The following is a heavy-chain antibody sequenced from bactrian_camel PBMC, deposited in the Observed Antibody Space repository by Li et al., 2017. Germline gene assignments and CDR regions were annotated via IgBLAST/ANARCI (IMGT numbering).Heavy chain of an antibody. CDR1: GTKYGSTT. D-gene: IGHD3*01. V-gene: IGHV3S53*01. CDR3: AAERAFGRCIEEVGLAQYNY. CDR2: ITRDGRS. Sequence: VQLVESGGGSVQVGESLKLSCEFSGTKYGSTTVAWFRQPPGKEREGVATITRDGRSGYIDSVKGRFTISKGVARNILYLQMDNLSPEDTAMYYCAAERAFGRCIEEVGLAQYNYWGQGTQVTVS. J-gene: IGHJ4*01.